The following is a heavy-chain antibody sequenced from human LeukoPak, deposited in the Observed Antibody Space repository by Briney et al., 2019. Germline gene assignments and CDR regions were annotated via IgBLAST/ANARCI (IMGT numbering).Heavy chain of an antibody. D-gene: IGHD1-1*01. V-gene: IGHV4-34*01. J-gene: IGHJ4*02. CDR3: ARAWIGDKSGTHDY. CDR1: GGSFSGYY. CDR2: IYYSGST. Sequence: SETLSLTCAVYGGSFSGYYWSWIRQPPGKGLEWIGYIYYSGSTYYNPSLKSRVTISVDTSKNQFSLKLSSVTAADTAVYYCARAWIGDKSGTHDYWGQGTLVTVSS.